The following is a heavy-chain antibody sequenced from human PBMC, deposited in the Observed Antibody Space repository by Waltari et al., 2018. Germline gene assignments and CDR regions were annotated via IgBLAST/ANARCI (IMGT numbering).Heavy chain of an antibody. CDR3: AREGMVATWLFDY. CDR2: ISSSSSYI. Sequence: EVQLVESGGGLVKPGGSLRLSCAASGFTFSSYSMNWVRQAPGKGLEWVSSISSSSSYIYYADSVKGRFTISRDNAKNSLYLQMNSLRAEDTAVYYCAREGMVATWLFDYWGQGTLVTVSS. CDR1: GFTFSSYS. D-gene: IGHD5-12*01. J-gene: IGHJ4*02. V-gene: IGHV3-21*01.